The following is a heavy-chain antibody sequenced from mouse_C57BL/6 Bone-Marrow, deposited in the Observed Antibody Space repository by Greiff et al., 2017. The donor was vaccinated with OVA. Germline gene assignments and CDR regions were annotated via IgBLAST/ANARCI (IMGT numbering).Heavy chain of an antibody. Sequence: QVQLQQSGPELVKPGASVKISCTASGYAFSSSWMNWVKQRPGKGLEWIGRIYPGDGDTNYNGKFKGKATLTADKSSSTAYMQLSSLTSEDSAVYFCARELGRGAYWGQGTLVTVSA. CDR1: GYAFSSSW. D-gene: IGHD4-1*01. CDR3: ARELGRGAY. V-gene: IGHV1-82*01. J-gene: IGHJ3*01. CDR2: IYPGDGDT.